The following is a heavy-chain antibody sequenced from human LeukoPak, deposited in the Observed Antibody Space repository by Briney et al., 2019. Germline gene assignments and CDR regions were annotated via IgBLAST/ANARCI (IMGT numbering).Heavy chain of an antibody. Sequence: SETLSLTCAVYGGSFSGYYWSWIRQPPGKGLEWIGSIYYSGSTYYNPSLKSRVTISVDTSKNQFSLKLSSVTAADTAVYYCARQESSFPFDYWGQGTLVTVSS. CDR3: ARQESSFPFDY. J-gene: IGHJ4*02. CDR1: GGSFSGYY. CDR2: IYYSGST. V-gene: IGHV4-34*01.